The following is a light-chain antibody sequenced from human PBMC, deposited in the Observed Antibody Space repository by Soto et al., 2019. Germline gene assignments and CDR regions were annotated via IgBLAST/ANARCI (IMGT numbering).Light chain of an antibody. J-gene: IGLJ1*01. CDR2: NVS. CDR1: SSDIGGYNR. Sequence: QSALTQPASVSGSPGQSITISCTGTSSDIGGYNRVSWYQQHPGKAPKLLIYNVSDRPSGVSYRFSGSKSGNTASLTISGLQAEDEADYYCSSQTSRTTWRVFGTGTKLTVL. CDR3: SSQTSRTTWRV. V-gene: IGLV2-14*03.